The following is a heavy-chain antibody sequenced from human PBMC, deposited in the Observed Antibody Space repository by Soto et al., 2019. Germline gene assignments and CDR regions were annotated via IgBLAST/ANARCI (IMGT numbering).Heavy chain of an antibody. J-gene: IGHJ4*02. CDR3: ARDYGVLTGYSPFDY. V-gene: IGHV1-18*01. CDR2: ISAYNGHT. D-gene: IGHD3-9*01. CDR1: GYTFTNYG. Sequence: ASVKVSCKASGYTFTNYGLIWVRQAPGQGLEWMGWISAYNGHTKYAQKFQGRVTMTTDTSTSTAYMELRSLRSDDTAVYYCARDYGVLTGYSPFDYWGQGTLVTVSS.